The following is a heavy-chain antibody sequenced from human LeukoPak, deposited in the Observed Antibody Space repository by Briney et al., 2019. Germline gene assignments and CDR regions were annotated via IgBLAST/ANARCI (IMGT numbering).Heavy chain of an antibody. V-gene: IGHV3-23*01. CDR2: ISGSGGST. Sequence: GGSLRLSCAASGFIFSSYAMSWVRQAPGKGLEWVSTISGSGGSTYYADSVKGRFTISRDNAKNSLSLQMNSLRAEDTAVYYCARVRGYWFDSWGQGTLVTVSS. CDR3: ARVRGYWFDS. J-gene: IGHJ5*01. D-gene: IGHD3-16*01. CDR1: GFIFSSYA.